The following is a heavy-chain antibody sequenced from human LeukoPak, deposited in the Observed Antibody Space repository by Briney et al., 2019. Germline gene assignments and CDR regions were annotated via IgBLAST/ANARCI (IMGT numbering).Heavy chain of an antibody. V-gene: IGHV3-33*08. CDR1: GFTFRDYT. CDR3: ARAGAVTYYDFWSGYPPPYYFDY. D-gene: IGHD3-3*01. Sequence: GGSLRLSCTASGFTFRDYTINWVRQAPGKGLEWVAVLWYDGSNKYYADSVKGRFTISRDNSKNTLYLQMNSLRAEDTAVYYCARAGAVTYYDFWSGYPPPYYFDYWGQGTLVTVSS. J-gene: IGHJ4*02. CDR2: LWYDGSNK.